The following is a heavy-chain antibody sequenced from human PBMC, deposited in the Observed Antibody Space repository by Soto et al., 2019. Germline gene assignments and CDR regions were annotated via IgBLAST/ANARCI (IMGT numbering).Heavy chain of an antibody. J-gene: IGHJ4*02. CDR1: GFTFSNAW. CDR3: TTLIAVAGKGDY. Sequence: GGSLRLSCAASGFTFSNAWMSWVRQAPGKGLEWVGRIKSKTDGGTTDYAAPVKGRFTISRDDSKNTLYLQMNSLKTEDTAVYYCTTLIAVAGKGDYWGQGTLVTVSS. V-gene: IGHV3-15*01. D-gene: IGHD6-19*01. CDR2: IKSKTDGGTT.